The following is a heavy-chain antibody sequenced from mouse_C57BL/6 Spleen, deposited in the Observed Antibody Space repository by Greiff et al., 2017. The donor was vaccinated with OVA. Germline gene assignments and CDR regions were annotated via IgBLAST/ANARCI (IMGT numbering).Heavy chain of an antibody. CDR2: IWSDGST. V-gene: IGHV2-6-1*01. CDR3: ARHEGPYYSNYGDAMDY. D-gene: IGHD2-5*01. CDR1: GFSLTSYG. J-gene: IGHJ4*01. Sequence: VQGVESGPGLVAPSQSLSITCTVSGFSLTSYGVHWVRPPPGKGLEWLVVIWSDGSTTYNSALKSRLSISKDNSKSQVFLKMNSLQTDDTAMYYCARHEGPYYSNYGDAMDYWGQGTSVTVSS.